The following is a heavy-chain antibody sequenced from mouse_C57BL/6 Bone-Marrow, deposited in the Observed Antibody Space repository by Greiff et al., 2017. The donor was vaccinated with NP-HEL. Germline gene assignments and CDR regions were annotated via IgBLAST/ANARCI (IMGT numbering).Heavy chain of an antibody. V-gene: IGHV14-4*01. CDR2: IDPENGDT. J-gene: IGHJ2*01. CDR3: TADSSGLDY. D-gene: IGHD3-2*02. CDR1: GFNIKDDY. Sequence: VQLKESGAELVRPGASVKLSCTASGFNIKDDYMHWVKQRPEQGLEWIGWIDPENGDTEYASKFQGKATITADTSSNTAYLQLSSLTSEDTAVYYCTADSSGLDYWGQGTTLTVSS.